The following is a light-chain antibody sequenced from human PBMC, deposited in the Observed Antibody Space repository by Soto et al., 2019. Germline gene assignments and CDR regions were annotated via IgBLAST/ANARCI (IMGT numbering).Light chain of an antibody. CDR1: QGISSY. Sequence: IQLTQSPSSLSASVGDRVTITCRASQGISSYLAWYQQKPGKAPKLLIYAASTFQSGVPSRFSGSGSGTDFTLTISSLQPEDFATYYCQQLNSRAFGQGTKVDIK. CDR2: AAS. CDR3: QQLNSRA. V-gene: IGKV1-9*01. J-gene: IGKJ1*01.